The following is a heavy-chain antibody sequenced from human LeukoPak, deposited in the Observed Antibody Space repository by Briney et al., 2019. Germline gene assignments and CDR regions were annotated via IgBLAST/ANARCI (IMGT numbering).Heavy chain of an antibody. CDR3: ARGHNFGRLHPFDY. CDR2: IYSGGST. J-gene: IGHJ4*02. CDR1: GFTVSSNY. Sequence: GSLRLSCAASGFTVSSNYMSWVRQAPGKGLGWVSVIYSGGSTYYADSVKGRFTISRDNSKNTLYLQMNSLRAEDTAVYYCARGHNFGRLHPFDYWGQGTLVTVSS. V-gene: IGHV3-66*01. D-gene: IGHD3-9*01.